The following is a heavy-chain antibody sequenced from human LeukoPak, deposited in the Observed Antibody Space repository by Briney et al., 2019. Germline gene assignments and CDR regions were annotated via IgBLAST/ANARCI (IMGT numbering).Heavy chain of an antibody. V-gene: IGHV3-11*04. CDR2: ISSSGSTI. CDR3: ARDGATYSSGWYAY. CDR1: GFTFSVHY. Sequence: PGGSLRLSCAPSGFTFSVHYMNWIRQAPGKGLEWVSYISSSGSTIYYADSVKGRFTISRDNAKNSLYLQMSSLRAEDTAVYYCARDGATYSSGWYAYWGQGTLVTVSS. D-gene: IGHD6-19*01. J-gene: IGHJ4*02.